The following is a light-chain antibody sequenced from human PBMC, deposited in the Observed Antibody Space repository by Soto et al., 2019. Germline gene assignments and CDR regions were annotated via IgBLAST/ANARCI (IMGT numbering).Light chain of an antibody. CDR2: GAS. CDR3: QQYDSSPPGYT. CDR1: QSVSSTY. V-gene: IGKV3-20*01. J-gene: IGKJ2*01. Sequence: IVLTQSPGTLSLSPGEGTTLSCTTSQSVSSTYFAWYQQKPGQAPRLLIYGASNRATGIPDRFSGSGSGTDFTLTISRLEPEDFAMYYCQQYDSSPPGYTFGQGTKLEIK.